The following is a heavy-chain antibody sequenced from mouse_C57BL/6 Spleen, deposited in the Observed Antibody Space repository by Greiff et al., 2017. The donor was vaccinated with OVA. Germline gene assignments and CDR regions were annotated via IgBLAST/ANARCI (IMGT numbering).Heavy chain of an antibody. CDR2: IYPGDGDT. CDR1: GYAFSSYW. D-gene: IGHD2-3*01. Sequence: ESGAELVKPGASVKISCKASGYAFSSYWMNWVKQRPGKGLEWIGQIYPGDGDTNYNGKFKGKATLTADKSSSTAYMQLSSLTSEDSAVYFCARRADGYYDYWGQGTTLTVSS. CDR3: ARRADGYYDY. V-gene: IGHV1-80*01. J-gene: IGHJ2*01.